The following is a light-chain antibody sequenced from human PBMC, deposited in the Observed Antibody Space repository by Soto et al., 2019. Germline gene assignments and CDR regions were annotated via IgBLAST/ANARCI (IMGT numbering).Light chain of an antibody. CDR1: SIDVGGYDY. V-gene: IGLV2-14*01. J-gene: IGLJ1*01. CDR2: EVS. Sequence: QSVLTQPASVSGSPGQSITISCTGSSIDVGGYDYVSWYQQHPGKAPKLMIFEVSNRPSGVSNRFSGSKSGNTASLTISGLQAEDEADYYCISYTSRSTLVLGAGTKLTVL. CDR3: ISYTSRSTLV.